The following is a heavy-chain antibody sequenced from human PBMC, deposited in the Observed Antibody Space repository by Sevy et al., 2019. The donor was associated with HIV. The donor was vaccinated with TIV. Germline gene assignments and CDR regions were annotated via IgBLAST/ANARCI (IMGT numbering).Heavy chain of an antibody. V-gene: IGHV5-51*01. Sequence: GESLKISCKGAGYTFSNYWIAWVRQMPGKGLEWMGIIYPGDSDTRYSPSFQGQVTISADKSISTAYLQWSSLKASDTAMYYCARVGEGYCSGGSCYSGAFDIWGQGTMVTVSS. J-gene: IGHJ3*02. D-gene: IGHD2-15*01. CDR2: IYPGDSDT. CDR1: GYTFSNYW. CDR3: ARVGEGYCSGGSCYSGAFDI.